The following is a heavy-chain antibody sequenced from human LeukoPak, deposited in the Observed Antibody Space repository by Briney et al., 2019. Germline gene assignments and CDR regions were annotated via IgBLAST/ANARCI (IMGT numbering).Heavy chain of an antibody. CDR1: GFTFSNYA. D-gene: IGHD3-22*01. CDR2: ISGSGGST. J-gene: IGHJ5*02. V-gene: IGHV3-23*01. Sequence: GSLRLSCAASGFTFSNYAMTWVRQAPGKGLEWVSAISGSGGSTYYADSVKGRLTISRDNSKNALYLQMNSLRAEDTAVYYCAKDPTPYYYDSSGYYSWGQGTLVTVSS. CDR3: AKDPTPYYYDSSGYYS.